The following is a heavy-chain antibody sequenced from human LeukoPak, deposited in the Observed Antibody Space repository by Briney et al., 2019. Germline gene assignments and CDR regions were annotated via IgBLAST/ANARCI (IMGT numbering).Heavy chain of an antibody. Sequence: ASVKVSCKASGYTFTGYYMHWVRQAPGQGLEWMGWINPNSGGTNYAQKLQGRVTMTRDTSISTAYMELSRLRSDDTAVYYCARDRITIFGVVKSWFDPWGQGTLVTVSS. J-gene: IGHJ5*02. D-gene: IGHD3-3*01. CDR3: ARDRITIFGVVKSWFDP. V-gene: IGHV1-2*02. CDR1: GYTFTGYY. CDR2: INPNSGGT.